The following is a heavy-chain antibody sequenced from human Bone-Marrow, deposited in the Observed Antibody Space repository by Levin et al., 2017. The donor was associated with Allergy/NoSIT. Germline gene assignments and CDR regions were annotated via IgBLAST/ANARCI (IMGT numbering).Heavy chain of an antibody. CDR1: GYTFTSYG. J-gene: IGHJ4*02. CDR3: ARGGIMITFGGVIVDYFDY. CDR2: ISAYNGNT. V-gene: IGHV1-18*01. D-gene: IGHD3-16*02. Sequence: ASVKVSCKASGYTFTSYGISWVRQAPGQGLEWMGWISAYNGNTNYAQKLQGRVTMTTDTSTSTAYMELRSLRSDDTAVYYCARGGIMITFGGVIVDYFDYWGQGTLVTVSS.